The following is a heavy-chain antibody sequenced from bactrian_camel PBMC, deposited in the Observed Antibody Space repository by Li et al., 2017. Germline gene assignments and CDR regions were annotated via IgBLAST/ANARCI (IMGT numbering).Heavy chain of an antibody. D-gene: IGHD7*01. Sequence: HVQLVESGGGSVQAGGSLRLSCVASGYTLPMNMGWFRQAPGKEREGVAHIAGDGQTSYVDSVKGRFTISKDVAKNTLYLQMNSLKPEDTATYTCASDPQWWHLMANYNYWGQGTQVTVS. CDR1: GYTLPMN. CDR3: ASDPQWWHLMANYNY. V-gene: IGHV3S53*01. CDR2: IAGDGQT. J-gene: IGHJ4*01.